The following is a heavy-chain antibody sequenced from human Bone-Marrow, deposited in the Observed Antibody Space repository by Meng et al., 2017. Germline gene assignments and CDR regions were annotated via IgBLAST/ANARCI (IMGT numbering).Heavy chain of an antibody. Sequence: GESLKISCAASGFTFSDYYMSWIRQAPGKGLEWVSYISSSGSTIYYADSVKGRFTISRDNAKNSLYLQMNSLRAEDTAVYYCARDLLDDILTGYYPPWANNWFDPWGQGTLVTVSS. CDR2: ISSSGSTI. CDR1: GFTFSDYY. J-gene: IGHJ5*02. V-gene: IGHV3-11*01. D-gene: IGHD3-9*01. CDR3: ARDLLDDILTGYYPPWANNWFDP.